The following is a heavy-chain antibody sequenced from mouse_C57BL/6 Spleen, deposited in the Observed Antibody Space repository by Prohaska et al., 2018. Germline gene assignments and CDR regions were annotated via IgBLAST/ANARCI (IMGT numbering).Heavy chain of an antibody. CDR3: ARGYGNYGYFDV. Sequence: QVQLQQPGAELVRPGTSVKLSCKASGYTFTSYWMHWVKQRPGQGLEWIGVIDPSDSYTNYNQKFKGKATLTVETSSSTAYMQRSSLTSEDSAVYYCARGYGNYGYFDVWGTGTTVTVSS. D-gene: IGHD2-1*01. CDR1: GYTFTSYW. J-gene: IGHJ1*03. V-gene: IGHV1-59*01. CDR2: IDPSDSYT.